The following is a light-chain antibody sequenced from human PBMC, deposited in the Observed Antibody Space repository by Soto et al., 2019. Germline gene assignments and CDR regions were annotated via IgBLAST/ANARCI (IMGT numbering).Light chain of an antibody. CDR2: DAS. J-gene: IGKJ2*01. CDR3: QQSFNWPRFT. CDR1: QSVSSY. Sequence: EIVLTQSPATLSLSPGERATLSCRDSQSVSSYLAWYQQKPGQAPRLLIYDASNRATGIPPRFSGGGAGTAFTLPISRLETEDFAVYYCQQSFNWPRFTFGQGTKLEIK. V-gene: IGKV3-11*01.